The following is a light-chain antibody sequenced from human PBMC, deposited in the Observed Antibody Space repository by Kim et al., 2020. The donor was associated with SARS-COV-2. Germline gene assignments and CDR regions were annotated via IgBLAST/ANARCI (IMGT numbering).Light chain of an antibody. Sequence: SYELTQPPSVSVAPGKTARITCGGSDVGIKSVHWYQQKPGQAPVLVIYYDTDRPSGIPERFSGSNSGNTATLTISRVEAGDEADYYCQVWESTISHVVFGGGTKLTVL. CDR3: QVWESTISHVV. V-gene: IGLV3-21*01. CDR2: YDT. J-gene: IGLJ2*01. CDR1: DVGIKS.